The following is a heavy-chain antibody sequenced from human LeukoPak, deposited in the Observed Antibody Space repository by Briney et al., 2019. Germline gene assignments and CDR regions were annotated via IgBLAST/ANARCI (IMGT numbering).Heavy chain of an antibody. CDR1: GGSISSYY. Sequence: PSETLPLTCTVSGGSISSYYWSWIRQPPGKGLEWIGYIYYSGSTNYNPSLKSRVTISVDTSKNQFSLKLSSVTAADTAVYYCARDDTVSMDVWGQGTTVTVSS. J-gene: IGHJ6*02. V-gene: IGHV4-59*01. CDR3: ARDDTVSMDV. CDR2: IYYSGST. D-gene: IGHD4-17*01.